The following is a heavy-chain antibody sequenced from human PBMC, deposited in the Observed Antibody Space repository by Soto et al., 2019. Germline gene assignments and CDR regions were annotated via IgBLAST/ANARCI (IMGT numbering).Heavy chain of an antibody. Sequence: PGGSLRLSCAASGFTLSDHYMDWVRQAPGKGLEWVGRTKNKANRYTTEYAASVNGRFTISRDDSKNSLYLQMNSLKTEDIAVYYCARWVSGSPDNWGQGTLVTVSS. CDR1: GFTLSDHY. CDR2: TKNKANRYTT. J-gene: IGHJ4*02. D-gene: IGHD1-26*01. CDR3: ARWVSGSPDN. V-gene: IGHV3-72*01.